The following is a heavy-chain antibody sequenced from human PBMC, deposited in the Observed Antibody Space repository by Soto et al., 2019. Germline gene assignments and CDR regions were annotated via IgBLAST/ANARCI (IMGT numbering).Heavy chain of an antibody. V-gene: IGHV1-18*01. D-gene: IGHD4-17*01. CDR1: GYPFGGYA. CDR2: VSALTGDS. CDR3: TRPSTSYGDYGWSLAY. J-gene: IGHJ4*02. Sequence: QVQLVQSGAEVKKPGASVKVSCKASGYPFGGYAIGWVRQAPGQGLEWMGWVSALTGDSGYAQTFQGRVTRTTETSTSTAYMELRGLRSDDTAVYYCTRPSTSYGDYGWSLAYWGQGTLVTVSS.